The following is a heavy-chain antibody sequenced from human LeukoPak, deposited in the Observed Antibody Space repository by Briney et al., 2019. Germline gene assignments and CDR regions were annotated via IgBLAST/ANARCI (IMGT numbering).Heavy chain of an antibody. CDR1: GGSISSYY. Sequence: SETLSLTCTVSGGSISSYYWSWIRQPPGKGLEWIGYICHSGSTYYNPSLKSRVTISVDRSKNQFSLKLSSVTAADTAVYYCARAQGLLGDFDYWGQGTLVTVSS. CDR2: ICHSGST. V-gene: IGHV4-59*12. D-gene: IGHD1-26*01. J-gene: IGHJ4*02. CDR3: ARAQGLLGDFDY.